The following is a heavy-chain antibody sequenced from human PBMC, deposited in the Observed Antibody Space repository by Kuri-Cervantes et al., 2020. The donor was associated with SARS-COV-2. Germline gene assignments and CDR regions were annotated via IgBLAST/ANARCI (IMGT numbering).Heavy chain of an antibody. J-gene: IGHJ6*03. Sequence: GASLKISCAASGFTFSSYSMNWVRQAPGKGLEWVSFISSSSNYIYYADSLKGRFTISRDTAKNSLYLQMNSPRAEDTAVYYCARDGSRYSTSSFNYYYYMDVWGKGTTVTVSS. V-gene: IGHV3-21*01. CDR2: ISSSSNYI. CDR3: ARDGSRYSTSSFNYYYYMDV. D-gene: IGHD6-6*01. CDR1: GFTFSSYS.